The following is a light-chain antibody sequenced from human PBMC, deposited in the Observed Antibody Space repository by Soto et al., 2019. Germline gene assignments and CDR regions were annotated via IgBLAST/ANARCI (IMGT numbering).Light chain of an antibody. CDR3: QQGGNWPLT. Sequence: EIVLTQSPTTLSLSPGEGATDSCRASQSVSSHLAWYQQKRGQAPRLLIYDASSRASGIPARFSGSGSGTDFTLTISYLEPEDFAVYYCQQGGNWPLTFGQGTRLEIK. J-gene: IGKJ5*01. CDR2: DAS. CDR1: QSVSSH. V-gene: IGKV3-11*01.